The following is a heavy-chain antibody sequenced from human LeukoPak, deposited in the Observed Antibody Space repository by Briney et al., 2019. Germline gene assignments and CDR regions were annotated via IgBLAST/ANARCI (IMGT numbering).Heavy chain of an antibody. V-gene: IGHV3-11*03. CDR1: VYSITIGYS. CDR3: ARHYYDSRYPTSGYYMDV. J-gene: IGHJ6*03. Sequence: LSLTCTVSVYSITIGYSWGWIRQTPGKGLEWVSYISNSGTDTNYADSVKGRFTISRDNAKNSLYLQMNSLRAEDTALYYCARHYYDSRYPTSGYYMDVWGKGTTVTVSS. D-gene: IGHD3-22*01. CDR2: ISNSGTDT.